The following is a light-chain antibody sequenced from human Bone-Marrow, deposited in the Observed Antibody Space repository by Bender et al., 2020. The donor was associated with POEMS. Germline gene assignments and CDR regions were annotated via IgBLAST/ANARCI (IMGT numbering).Light chain of an antibody. Sequence: SYVLTQPPSVSVAPGQTARITCGGNSIGSKIVHWYQQKPGQAPVLVVYDDTDRPSGIPERFSGSNSGTSASLAITGLQAEDEADYYCQSYDSSLVIFGGGTKLTVL. CDR3: QSYDSSLVI. V-gene: IGLV3-21*02. CDR2: DDT. CDR1: SIGSKI. J-gene: IGLJ2*01.